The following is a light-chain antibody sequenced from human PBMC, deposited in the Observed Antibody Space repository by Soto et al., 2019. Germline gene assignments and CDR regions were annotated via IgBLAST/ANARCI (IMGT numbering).Light chain of an antibody. CDR3: YSFAGSTTFSYV. V-gene: IGLV2-23*03. J-gene: IGLJ1*01. CDR1: SSDVGNYNL. Sequence: QSALTQPASVSGSPGQSIDISCTGISSDVGNYNLVSWYQQHPGEAPKVLIYDGTKRPSGVSDRFSGSRSGNTASLTISGLQPEDEADYYCYSFAGSTTFSYVFGPGTKVTVL. CDR2: DGT.